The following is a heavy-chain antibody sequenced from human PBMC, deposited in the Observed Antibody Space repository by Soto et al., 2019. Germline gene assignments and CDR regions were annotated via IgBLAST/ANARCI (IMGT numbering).Heavy chain of an antibody. V-gene: IGHV4-59*08. Sequence: SETLSLTCTVSGGSISSYYWSWIRQPPGKGLEWIGYIYYSGSTYYNPSLKSRVTISVDTSKNQFSLKLSSVTAADTAVYYCARTDGYNLVDYWGQGTLVTVSS. CDR3: ARTDGYNLVDY. D-gene: IGHD5-12*01. CDR1: GGSISSYY. CDR2: IYYSGST. J-gene: IGHJ4*02.